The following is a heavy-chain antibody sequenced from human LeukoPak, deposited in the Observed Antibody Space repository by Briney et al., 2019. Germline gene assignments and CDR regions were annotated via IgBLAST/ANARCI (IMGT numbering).Heavy chain of an antibody. CDR3: ARDDPELLIEDY. CDR2: ISAYNGNT. D-gene: IGHD1-7*01. V-gene: IGHV1-18*01. J-gene: IGHJ4*02. CDR1: GYTFTSYG. Sequence: ASVKVSCKASGYTFTSYGISRVRQAPGQGLEWMGWISAYNGNTNYAQKLQGRVTMTTDTSTSTAYMELRSLRSDDTAVYYCARDDPELLIEDYWGQGTLVTVSS.